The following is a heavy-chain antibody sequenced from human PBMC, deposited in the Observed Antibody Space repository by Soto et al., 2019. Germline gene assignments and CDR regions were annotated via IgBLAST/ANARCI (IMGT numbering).Heavy chain of an antibody. CDR3: ARDRGESSGWEYYYYYGMDV. V-gene: IGHV1-46*01. CDR1: GYTFTSYF. CDR2: INPSGGST. Sequence: GASVKVSCKASGYTFTSYFMHWVRQAPGQGLEWMGIINPSGGSTTYAQKFQGRVTITADESTSTAYMELSSLRSEDTAVYYCARDRGESSGWEYYYYYGMDVWGQGTTVTVSS. J-gene: IGHJ6*02. D-gene: IGHD6-19*01.